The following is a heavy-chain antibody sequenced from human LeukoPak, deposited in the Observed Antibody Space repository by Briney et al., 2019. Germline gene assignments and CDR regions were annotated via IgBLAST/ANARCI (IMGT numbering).Heavy chain of an antibody. V-gene: IGHV4-4*02. D-gene: IGHD3-22*01. Sequence: SETLSLTCAVSGGSISSSNWWSWVRQPPGKGLEWIGEIYHNGSTNYNPSLKSRVTISVDKSKNQFSLKLSSVTAADTAVYYCTVYYYDSSTYYGAFDIWGQGTLVTVSS. CDR2: IYHNGST. CDR1: GGSISSSNW. J-gene: IGHJ3*02. CDR3: TVYYYDSSTYYGAFDI.